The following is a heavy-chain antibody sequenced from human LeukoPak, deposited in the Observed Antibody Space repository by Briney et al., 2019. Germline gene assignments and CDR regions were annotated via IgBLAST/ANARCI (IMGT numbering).Heavy chain of an antibody. J-gene: IGHJ4*02. Sequence: GASVKVSCKASGYTFTGYYMHWVRQAPGQGLEWMGWINPNSGGTNYAQKFQGRVTMTRDTSISTAYMELSRLRSDDTAVYYCARGASSGWYPGTYYFDYWGQGTLVTVSS. CDR2: INPNSGGT. V-gene: IGHV1-2*02. CDR3: ARGASSGWYPGTYYFDY. CDR1: GYTFTGYY. D-gene: IGHD6-19*01.